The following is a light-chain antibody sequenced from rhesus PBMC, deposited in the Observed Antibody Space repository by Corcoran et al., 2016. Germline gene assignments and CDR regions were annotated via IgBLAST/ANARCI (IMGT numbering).Light chain of an antibody. CDR3: SSYASGSTFV. Sequence: QAAPTQSPSVSGSPGQSLTISCNGTSSDIGGSNRVSWYQQHPGKAPKLMIYEVSKRPSGVADRFSGSNSGNTASLTISGLQAEDEADYYCSSYASGSTFVFGAGTRLTVL. CDR1: SSDIGGSNR. CDR2: EVS. V-gene: IGLV2-13*03. J-gene: IGLJ1*01.